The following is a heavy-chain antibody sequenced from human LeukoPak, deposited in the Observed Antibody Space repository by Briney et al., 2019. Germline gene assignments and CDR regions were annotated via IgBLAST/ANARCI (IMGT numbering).Heavy chain of an antibody. CDR2: IWHDGNTK. CDR1: GFTFNTYG. V-gene: IGHV3-33*06. CDR3: AKSYYDSWSGYADYYYMDV. Sequence: GGSLRLSCAASGFTFNTYGMHWVSQTPGKGLEWVAVIWHDGNTKDYAESVKGRFIISRDTSKNTVFLQMNSLRAEDTAVYYCAKSYYDSWSGYADYYYMDVWGKGATVTVSS. J-gene: IGHJ6*03. D-gene: IGHD3-3*01.